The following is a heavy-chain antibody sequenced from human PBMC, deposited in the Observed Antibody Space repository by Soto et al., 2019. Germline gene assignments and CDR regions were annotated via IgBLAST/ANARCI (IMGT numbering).Heavy chain of an antibody. J-gene: IGHJ3*02. Sequence: PGGSLRLSCAASGFNFGPFWMHWVRQAPGKGLVWVSHINGDASTILYADSVKGRFTISRDNARSTLFLQMNGLRAEDTAVYYCVRDPAYPYSFNICGQGTTV. D-gene: IGHD3-10*01. CDR3: VRDPAYPYSFNI. CDR1: GFNFGPFW. CDR2: INGDASTI. V-gene: IGHV3-74*01.